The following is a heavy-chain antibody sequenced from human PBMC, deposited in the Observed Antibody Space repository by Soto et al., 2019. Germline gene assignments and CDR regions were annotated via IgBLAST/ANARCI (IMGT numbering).Heavy chain of an antibody. CDR3: ARARYYYDSSGYYYFDY. CDR2: ISAYNGNT. Sequence: ASVKVSCKASGYTFTSYGISWVRQAPGQGLEWMGWISAYNGNTNYAQKLQGRVTMTTDTSTSTAYMELRSLRSDDTDVYYCARARYYYDSSGYYYFDYWGQGTLVTVSS. CDR1: GYTFTSYG. D-gene: IGHD3-22*01. V-gene: IGHV1-18*01. J-gene: IGHJ4*02.